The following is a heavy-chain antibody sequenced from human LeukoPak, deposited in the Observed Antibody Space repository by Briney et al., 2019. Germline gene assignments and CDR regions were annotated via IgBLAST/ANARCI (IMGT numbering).Heavy chain of an antibody. V-gene: IGHV1-8*03. CDR1: GYTFTRYV. D-gene: IGHD2-2*01. CDR2: MNPNSGNT. CDR3: VRGGRKRVPAATTADYYYYLDV. J-gene: IGHJ6*03. Sequence: ASVKVSCKASGYTFTRYVISWVRQATGQGVEWMGWMNPNSGNTDYAQRFQGRVTITRNTSIRPDYMELSTARSQAPPVYYSVRGGRKRVPAATTADYYYYLDVWGKGTTVTVSS.